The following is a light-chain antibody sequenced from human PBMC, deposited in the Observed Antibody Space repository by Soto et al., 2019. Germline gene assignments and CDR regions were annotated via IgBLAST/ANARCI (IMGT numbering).Light chain of an antibody. CDR1: QSVSSN. J-gene: IGKJ4*01. CDR2: GAS. V-gene: IGKV3-15*01. CDR3: QQYNNWPPLT. Sequence: EIVMTQSPATLSVSPGERATLSCRASQSVSSNLARYQQKPGQAPRLLIYGASTRATGIQASFSGSGSGTESTLTISSLQSEDFAVYYCQQYNNWPPLTFGGGTKVEIK.